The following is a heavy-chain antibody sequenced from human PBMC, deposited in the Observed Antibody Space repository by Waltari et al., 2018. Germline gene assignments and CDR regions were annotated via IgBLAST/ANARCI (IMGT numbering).Heavy chain of an antibody. CDR1: GFTVTTYS. Sequence: HLVESGGGLIQPGGSLRLSCAASGFTVTTYSLGWVRQAPGRGLECVSVIYSAVTTYYADSVKGRFTISRDTFRNTLYLQMDNLRPDDTVVYYCARGNTASLDYWGQGTLVTVSS. CDR2: IYSAVTT. V-gene: IGHV3-53*01. CDR3: ARGNTASLDY. J-gene: IGHJ4*02. D-gene: IGHD2-21*02.